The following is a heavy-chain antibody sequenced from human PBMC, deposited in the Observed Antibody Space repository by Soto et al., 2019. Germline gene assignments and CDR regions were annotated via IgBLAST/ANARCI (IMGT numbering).Heavy chain of an antibody. J-gene: IGHJ4*02. D-gene: IGHD6-13*01. CDR3: ARDRDAAAAHFDY. CDR1: GFTFSDYY. CDR2: ISSSGSTI. V-gene: IGHV3-11*01. Sequence: GSLRLSCAASGFTFSDYYMSWIRQAPGKGLEWVSYISSSGSTIYYADSVKGRFTISRDNAKNSLYLQMNSLRAEDTAVYYCARDRDAAAAHFDYWGQGTLVTVSS.